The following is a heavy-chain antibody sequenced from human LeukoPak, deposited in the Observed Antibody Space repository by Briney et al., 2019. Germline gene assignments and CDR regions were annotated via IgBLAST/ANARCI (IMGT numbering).Heavy chain of an antibody. CDR2: IYYSGST. J-gene: IGHJ4*02. CDR3: ARAYSRGTTGYDY. D-gene: IGHD4-11*01. V-gene: IGHV4-59*12. CDR1: GGSISSYY. Sequence: PSETLSLTCTVSGGSISSYYWSWIRQPPGKGLEWIGYIYYSGSTNYNPSLKSRVTISVDTSKNQFSLKLSSVTAADTAVYYCARAYSRGTTGYDYWGQGTLVTVSS.